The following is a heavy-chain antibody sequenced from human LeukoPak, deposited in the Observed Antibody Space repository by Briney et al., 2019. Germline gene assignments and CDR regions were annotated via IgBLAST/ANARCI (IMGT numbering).Heavy chain of an antibody. D-gene: IGHD4-17*01. CDR2: ISSSSSTI. CDR3: AIDEPTVTTGPPVGS. J-gene: IGHJ4*02. V-gene: IGHV3-48*04. Sequence: GGSLRLSCAASGFTFSSYAMHWVRQAPGKGLEWVSYISSSSSTIYYAGSVKGRFTISRDNAKNTLYLQMHSLRAEDTAVYYCAIDEPTVTTGPPVGSWGQGTLVTVSS. CDR1: GFTFSSYA.